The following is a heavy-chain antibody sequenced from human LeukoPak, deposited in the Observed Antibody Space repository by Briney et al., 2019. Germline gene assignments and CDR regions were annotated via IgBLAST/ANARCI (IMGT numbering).Heavy chain of an antibody. CDR3: ARDREYSDGSDLDH. V-gene: IGHV4-4*07. CDR1: GGFIRPYY. CDR2: NHYAGNS. J-gene: IGHJ4*02. D-gene: IGHD5-18*01. Sequence: SETLSLTCTVSGGFIRPYYWIWIRQPAGKGLEWVGRNHYAGNSYYNPSLKSRVSISVDRPKNRFSLELTSVTAADTAVYYCARDREYSDGSDLDHWGQGTMVTVSS.